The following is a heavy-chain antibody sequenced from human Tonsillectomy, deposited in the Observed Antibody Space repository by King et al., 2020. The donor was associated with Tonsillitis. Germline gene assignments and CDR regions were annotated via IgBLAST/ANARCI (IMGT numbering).Heavy chain of an antibody. V-gene: IGHV4-38-2*01. CDR1: GYSISSGYY. J-gene: IGHJ3*02. CDR3: ARAGKAVDGTIGNGAFDI. CDR2: IYHSGST. D-gene: IGHD6-19*01. Sequence: VQLQESGPGLVKPSETLSLTCAVSGYSISSGYYWGWIRQPPGKGLEWIGSIYHSGSTYYNPSLKSRVTISVDTSKNQFSLKLSSVTAADTAVYYCARAGKAVDGTIGNGAFDIWGQRKMVTVSS.